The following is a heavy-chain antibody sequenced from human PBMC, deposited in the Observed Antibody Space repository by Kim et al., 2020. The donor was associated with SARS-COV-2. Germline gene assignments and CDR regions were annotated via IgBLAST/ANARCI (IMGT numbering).Heavy chain of an antibody. CDR1: GGSISSYY. D-gene: IGHD1-26*01. CDR3: ARNAGLGGGELTYYYYYGMDV. V-gene: IGHV4-59*01. CDR2: IYYSGST. J-gene: IGHJ6*02. Sequence: SETLSLTCTVSGGSISSYYWSWIRQPPGKELEWIGYIYYSGSTNYNPSLKSRVTISVDTSKNQFSLKLSSVTAADTAVYYCARNAGLGGGELTYYYYYGMDVWGQGTTVTVSS.